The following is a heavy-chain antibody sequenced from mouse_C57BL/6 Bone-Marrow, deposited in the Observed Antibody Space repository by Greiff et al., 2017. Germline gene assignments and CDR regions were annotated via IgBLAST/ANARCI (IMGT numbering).Heavy chain of an antibody. V-gene: IGHV1-81*01. CDR1: GYTFTSYG. CDR3: ARTYYFDY. Sequence: QVQLQQSGAELARPGASVKLSCKASGYTFTSYGISWVKQRTGQGLEWIGEIDPRSGNTYYNEKLKGKATLTADKSSSTAYMKLRSLTSEDSAVYFCARTYYFDYWGQGTTLTVSS. CDR2: IDPRSGNT. J-gene: IGHJ2*01.